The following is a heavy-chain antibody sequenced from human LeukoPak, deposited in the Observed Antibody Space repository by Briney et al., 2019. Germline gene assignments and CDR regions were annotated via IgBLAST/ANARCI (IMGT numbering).Heavy chain of an antibody. CDR2: IYHSGST. D-gene: IGHD6-19*01. V-gene: IGHV4-4*02. Sequence: SETLSLTCAVSDGSISSSNWWSWVRPPPGKGLEWIGEIYHSGSTNYNPSLRSRVTISVDTPKNQFSLKLSSVTAADTAVYYCARGSRSSGWYRLGYWGQGTLVTVSS. CDR3: ARGSRSSGWYRLGY. J-gene: IGHJ4*02. CDR1: DGSISSSNW.